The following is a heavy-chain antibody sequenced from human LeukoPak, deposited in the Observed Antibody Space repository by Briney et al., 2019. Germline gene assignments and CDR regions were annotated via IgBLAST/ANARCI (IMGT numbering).Heavy chain of an antibody. CDR3: ARVRGPLHRYCSSTSCYAYFDY. CDR1: GGSISSSSYH. J-gene: IGHJ4*02. D-gene: IGHD2-2*01. CDR2: FYYSGCT. V-gene: IGHV4-39*01. Sequence: SETLSLTCTVSGGSISSSSYHWGWIRQPPGKGLEWIGSFYYSGCTYYNPSLKSRVTISVDTSKNQFSLKLSSVTAADTAVYYCARVRGPLHRYCSSTSCYAYFDYWGQGTLVTVSS.